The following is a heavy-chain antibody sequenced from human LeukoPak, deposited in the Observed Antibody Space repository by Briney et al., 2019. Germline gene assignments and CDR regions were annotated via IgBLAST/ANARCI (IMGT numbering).Heavy chain of an antibody. D-gene: IGHD2-15*01. Sequence: SVKVSCKASGGTFSSYAISWVRQAPGQGLEWMGRIIPIFSTANYAQKFQGRVTITTDESTSTAYMELSSLSSEDTAVYYCAVTKVLAAVLNFDYWGQGALVTVSP. CDR2: IIPIFSTA. V-gene: IGHV1-69*05. J-gene: IGHJ4*02. CDR3: AVTKVLAAVLNFDY. CDR1: GGTFSSYA.